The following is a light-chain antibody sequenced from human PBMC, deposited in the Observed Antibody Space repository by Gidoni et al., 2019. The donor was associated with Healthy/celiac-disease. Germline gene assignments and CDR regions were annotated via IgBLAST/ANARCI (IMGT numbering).Light chain of an antibody. V-gene: IGLV2-14*03. CDR2: DVS. CDR1: SNDVGGYNY. Sequence: ALTHPASVPGPPGQSITTSCTGPSNDVGGYNYVPWYQQHPAKAPKLIIYDVSNRPSGVSNRFSDSKSDNTKSLTISGLPAEDEDYYYCSSYTSNSTVVFGGGTKLTVL. J-gene: IGLJ2*01. CDR3: SSYTSNSTVV.